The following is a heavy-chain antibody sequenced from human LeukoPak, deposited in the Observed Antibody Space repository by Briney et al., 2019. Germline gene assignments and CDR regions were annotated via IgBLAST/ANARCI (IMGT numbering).Heavy chain of an antibody. CDR2: IYSGGST. Sequence: GGSLRLSCAASGFTVSGNYMSWVRQAPGKGLEWVSIIYSGGSTYYGDSVKGRFTISRDNSKNTLYLQMNSLRAEDTAVYYCARRAGAYSHPYDYWGQGTLVTVSS. J-gene: IGHJ4*02. D-gene: IGHD4/OR15-4a*01. CDR3: ARRAGAYSHPYDY. V-gene: IGHV3-53*01. CDR1: GFTVSGNY.